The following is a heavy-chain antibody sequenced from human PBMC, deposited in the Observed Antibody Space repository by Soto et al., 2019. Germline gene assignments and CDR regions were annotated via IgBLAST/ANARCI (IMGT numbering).Heavy chain of an antibody. V-gene: IGHV3-74*01. Sequence: EVQLVESGGGLVQPGGSLRLSCADSGFTFRTFWMHWVRQAPGKGLEWVSRINGDGTSTTYADSVKGRFTISRDNAKNTLYLQMNSLRAEDTAVYYCARDYTYRIDYWGQGTLVTVSA. J-gene: IGHJ4*02. CDR1: GFTFRTFW. CDR2: INGDGTST. D-gene: IGHD3-16*01. CDR3: ARDYTYRIDY.